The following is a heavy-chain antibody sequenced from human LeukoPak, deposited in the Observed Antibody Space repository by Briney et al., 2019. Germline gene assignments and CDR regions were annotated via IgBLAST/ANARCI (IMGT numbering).Heavy chain of an antibody. CDR3: AKRRASGPTLP. D-gene: IGHD3-3*01. Sequence: GGSLRLPCAASGFTFSSYAMSWVRQAPGKGLEWVSAISGSGGSTYYADSVKGRFTISRDNSKNTLYLQMNSLRAEDTAVYYCAKRRASGPTLPWGQGTLVTVSS. CDR2: ISGSGGST. J-gene: IGHJ5*02. CDR1: GFTFSSYA. V-gene: IGHV3-23*01.